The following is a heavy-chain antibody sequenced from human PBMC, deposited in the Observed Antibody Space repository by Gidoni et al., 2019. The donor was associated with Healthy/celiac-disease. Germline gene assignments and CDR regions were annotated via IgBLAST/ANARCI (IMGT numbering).Heavy chain of an antibody. V-gene: IGHV3-15*07. Sequence: EVQLVESGGGLVKPGGSLRLSCAASGFTFSTAWMNWVRQAPGKGLEWVGRIKSKTDGGTTDYAAPVKGRFTISRDDSKNTLYLQMNSLKTEDTAVYYCTTQPRVVVAATHFGYWGQGTLVTVSS. CDR2: IKSKTDGGTT. CDR3: TTQPRVVVAATHFGY. CDR1: GFTFSTAW. D-gene: IGHD2-15*01. J-gene: IGHJ4*02.